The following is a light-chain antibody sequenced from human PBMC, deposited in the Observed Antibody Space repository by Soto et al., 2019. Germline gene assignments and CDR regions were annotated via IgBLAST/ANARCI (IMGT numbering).Light chain of an antibody. CDR1: NIGFKS. CDR2: EDT. CDR3: QVWDSGSDQLV. Sequence: SYVLTQPSSVSVAPGQTARITCGGNNIGFKSVYWYQQRPGQAPVLVVSEDTDRPAGIPERISASNSGNTATLTISGVEGGDEDDYYCQVWDSGSDQLVFGGGTKLTVL. J-gene: IGLJ2*01. V-gene: IGLV3-21*02.